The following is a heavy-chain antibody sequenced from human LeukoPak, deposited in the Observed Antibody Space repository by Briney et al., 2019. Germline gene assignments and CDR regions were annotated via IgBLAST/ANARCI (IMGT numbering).Heavy chain of an antibody. CDR1: GFTFSSYE. J-gene: IGHJ3*02. CDR2: ISSSGSTI. CDR3: ARIGSSAFDI. Sequence: PGGSLRLSCAASGFTFSSYEMNWVRQAPGKGLEWVSYISSSGSTIYYADSVKGRFTISRNNAKNSLYLQMNSLRAEDTAVYYCARIGSSAFDIWGQGTMVTVSS. D-gene: IGHD3-10*01. V-gene: IGHV3-48*03.